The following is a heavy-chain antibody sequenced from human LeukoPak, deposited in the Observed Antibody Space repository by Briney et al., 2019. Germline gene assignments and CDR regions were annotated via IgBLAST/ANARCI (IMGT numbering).Heavy chain of an antibody. V-gene: IGHV3-30*04. Sequence: GGSLRLSCAASGFTFSSYALRWVRQAPGKGLEWVAVISYDDGSNIYYADSVKGRFTISRDNSKNTLYLQMNSLRTEDTAVYYCARESGGNTPYYFDYWGQGTLVTVSS. J-gene: IGHJ4*02. CDR1: GFTFSSYA. D-gene: IGHD2-2*02. CDR3: ARESGGNTPYYFDY. CDR2: ISYDDGSNI.